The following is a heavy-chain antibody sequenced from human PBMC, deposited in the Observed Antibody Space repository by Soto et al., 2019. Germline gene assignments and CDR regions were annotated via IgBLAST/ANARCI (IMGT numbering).Heavy chain of an antibody. J-gene: IGHJ4*02. CDR1: GFTFNTYG. D-gene: IGHD1-1*01. V-gene: IGHV3-30*18. CDR2: ISYDGSNK. CDR3: AKKLPGDKVGFDY. Sequence: QVQLVESGGGVVQPGRSLRLSCATSGFTFNTYGMHWVRQAPGKGLEGVAYISYDGSNKYYADSVKGRFTISRDNSKNTLYLQVNSLRAEDTAVYYCAKKLPGDKVGFDYWGQGTLVTVSS.